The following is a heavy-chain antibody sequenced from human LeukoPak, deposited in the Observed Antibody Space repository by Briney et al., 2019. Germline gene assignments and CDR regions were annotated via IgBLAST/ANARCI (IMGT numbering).Heavy chain of an antibody. V-gene: IGHV1-2*02. CDR2: ISPNSGGT. Sequence: GASVKVSCKASVYTLTGYYMHWVRQAPGQGLEWMGWISPNSGGTNYAQKFQGRVTMTRDTSISIAYMELSSLTSDDTAVYYCARGRGGNYGVVYYYMDVWGKGTTVTVSS. D-gene: IGHD1-26*01. CDR3: ARGRGGNYGVVYYYMDV. CDR1: VYTLTGYY. J-gene: IGHJ6*03.